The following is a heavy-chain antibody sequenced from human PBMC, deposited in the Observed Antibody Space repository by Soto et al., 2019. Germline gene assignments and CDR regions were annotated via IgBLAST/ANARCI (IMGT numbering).Heavy chain of an antibody. CDR3: ARDKAFSGGIDF. J-gene: IGHJ6*02. V-gene: IGHV4-4*07. CDR2: IYHSGST. D-gene: IGHD3-3*02. Sequence: PSETLSLTGAVSVGSFSSYYWSWIRQPAGKGLEWIGGIYHSGSTNYNPSLKSRVTMSVDTSKNQFSLKLSSVTAADTAVYYCARDKAFSGGIDFWGQGTTVTVSS. CDR1: VGSFSSYY.